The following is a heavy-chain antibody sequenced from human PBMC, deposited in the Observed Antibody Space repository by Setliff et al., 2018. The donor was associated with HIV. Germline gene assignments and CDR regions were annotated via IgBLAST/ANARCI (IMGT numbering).Heavy chain of an antibody. Sequence: GGSLRLSCAASVLTFSSYAMSWVRQAPGKGLEWVSRISGSGVSPYYADSVKGRFTISRDNSKNTLYLQMNSLRAEDTAVYYCAKDLVYYDSSGDLDYWGQGTLVTVSS. CDR2: ISGSGVSP. D-gene: IGHD3-22*01. CDR3: AKDLVYYDSSGDLDY. J-gene: IGHJ4*02. CDR1: VLTFSSYA. V-gene: IGHV3-23*01.